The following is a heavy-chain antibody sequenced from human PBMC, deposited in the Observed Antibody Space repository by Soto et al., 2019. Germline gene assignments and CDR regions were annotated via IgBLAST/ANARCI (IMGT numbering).Heavy chain of an antibody. V-gene: IGHV3-23*01. Sequence: EVQLLESGGGLVQPGGSLRLSWAASGFTFRVYAMSWVRQATGRGLEWDSSITGNGDTTYYPDSVKGRFTISRDNSKTTMFLQMDSLRVEDTAVYYCSLDRANYVCSGGGYYKSGGDHWGQGILVTVSS. CDR2: ITGNGDTT. CDR1: GFTFRVYA. D-gene: IGHD3-10*01. CDR3: SLDRANYVCSGGGYYKSGGDH. J-gene: IGHJ5*02.